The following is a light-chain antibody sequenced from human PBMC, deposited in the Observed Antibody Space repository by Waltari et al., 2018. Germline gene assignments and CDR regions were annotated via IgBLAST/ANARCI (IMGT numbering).Light chain of an antibody. J-gene: IGKJ5*01. CDR2: WAS. V-gene: IGKV4-1*01. Sequence: DIVMTQSPDSLDVSLGERATINCKFSQSVLYSSNNKNYLAWYQQKPGQPPKLLIYWASTRESGVPDRFSGSGSGTDFTLTISSLQAEDVAVYYCQQYYSTPITFGQGTRLEIK. CDR3: QQYYSTPIT. CDR1: QSVLYSSNNKNY.